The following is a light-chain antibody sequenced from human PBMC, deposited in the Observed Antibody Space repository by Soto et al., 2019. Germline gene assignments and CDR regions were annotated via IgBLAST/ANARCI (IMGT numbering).Light chain of an antibody. V-gene: IGLV9-49*01. Sequence: QAVVTQPPSASASLGASVTLTCTLSSGYSNYKVDWYQQRPGKGPRFVMRVGTGGIVGSKWDGIPDRFSVLGSGLNRYLTIKNIQEEEESDYHCWAYHGSGSNFVYVFGTGTKLTVL. CDR2: VGTGGIVG. J-gene: IGLJ1*01. CDR3: WAYHGSGSNFVYV. CDR1: SGYSNYK.